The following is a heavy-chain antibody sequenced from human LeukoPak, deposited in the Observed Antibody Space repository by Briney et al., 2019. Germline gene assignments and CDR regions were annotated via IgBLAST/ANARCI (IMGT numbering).Heavy chain of an antibody. Sequence: GGSLRLSCAASGFTFSSFWMSWVRQAPGKGLEWVANIKPDGSEEEFADSLRGRFTISRDNAKKSLYLQMNGLTAGDTAVYYCARFGIPYGVDVWGQGTTVTVSS. CDR3: ARFGIPYGVDV. CDR2: IKPDGSEE. D-gene: IGHD3-16*01. J-gene: IGHJ6*02. V-gene: IGHV3-7*04. CDR1: GFTFSSFW.